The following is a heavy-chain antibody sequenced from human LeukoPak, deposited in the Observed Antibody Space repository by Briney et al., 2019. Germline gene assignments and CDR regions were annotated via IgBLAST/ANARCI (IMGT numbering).Heavy chain of an antibody. CDR2: IRYDGSNK. CDR3: AKDLTVVTPVDI. Sequence: GGSLRLSCAASGFTFSSYGMHWVRQAPGKGLEWVAFIRYDGSNKYYADSVKGRFTISRDNSKNTLYLQMNSLRAEDTAVYYCAKDLTVVTPVDIWGQGTMVTVSS. CDR1: GFTFSSYG. V-gene: IGHV3-30*02. J-gene: IGHJ3*02. D-gene: IGHD4-23*01.